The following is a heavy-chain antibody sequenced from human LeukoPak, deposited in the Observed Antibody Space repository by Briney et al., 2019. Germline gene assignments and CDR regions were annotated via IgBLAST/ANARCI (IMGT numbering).Heavy chain of an antibody. CDR1: GGSISGYY. V-gene: IGHV4-59*01. CDR3: ARDLGAAMDPYYFDY. Sequence: SETLSLTCTVSGGSISGYYWSWIRQPPGKGLEWIGYIYYSGSTNYNPSLKSRVTISVDTSKNQFSLKLSSVTAADTAVYYCARDLGAAMDPYYFDYWGQGTLVTVSS. D-gene: IGHD5-18*01. CDR2: IYYSGST. J-gene: IGHJ4*02.